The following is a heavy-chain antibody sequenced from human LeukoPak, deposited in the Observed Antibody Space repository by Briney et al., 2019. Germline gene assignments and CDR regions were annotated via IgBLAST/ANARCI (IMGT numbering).Heavy chain of an antibody. D-gene: IGHD4/OR15-4a*01. J-gene: IGHJ4*02. Sequence: ASVKVSCKASGFTFINYYMHWVRQAPGQGLEWLGIINLSGGSTHYPQKFQDRVTMTKDTSTSTVYMELSSLRSEDTAVYYCARDLGYGEKSEDYWGQGTLVTVSS. CDR3: ARDLGYGEKSEDY. CDR1: GFTFINYY. CDR2: INLSGGST. V-gene: IGHV1-46*01.